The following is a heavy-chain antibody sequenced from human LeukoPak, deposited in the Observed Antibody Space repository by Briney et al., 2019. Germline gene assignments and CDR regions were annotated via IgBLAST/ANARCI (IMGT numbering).Heavy chain of an antibody. CDR1: GGSIRSGGYY. D-gene: IGHD5-18*01. Sequence: SETLSLTCTVSGGSIRSGGYYWSWIRQHPGKGLEWIGYIYYSGSTYYNPSLKSRVTISVDTSKNQFSLKLSSVTAADTAVYYCAREDTAMVINWGQGTLVTVSS. J-gene: IGHJ4*02. CDR2: IYYSGST. CDR3: AREDTAMVIN. V-gene: IGHV4-31*03.